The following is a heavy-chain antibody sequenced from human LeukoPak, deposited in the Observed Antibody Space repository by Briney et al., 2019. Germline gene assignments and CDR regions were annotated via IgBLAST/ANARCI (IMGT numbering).Heavy chain of an antibody. D-gene: IGHD6-19*01. CDR3: ARTGGWYFNFDY. Sequence: ESGPTLVNPTQTLTLTCTFSGFSLSTSGMRVRWIRQPPGKALEWLARIDWDDDKFYSTSLKTRLTISKDTSKNQVVLTMTNMDPVDTATYYCARTGGWYFNFDYWGQGTLVTVSS. V-gene: IGHV2-70*04. J-gene: IGHJ4*02. CDR1: GFSLSTSGMR. CDR2: IDWDDDK.